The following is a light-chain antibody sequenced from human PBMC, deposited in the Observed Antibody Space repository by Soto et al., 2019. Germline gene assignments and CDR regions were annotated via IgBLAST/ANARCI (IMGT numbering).Light chain of an antibody. CDR1: SSNIGNNY. CDR3: GTWDSSLSAGV. J-gene: IGLJ2*01. CDR2: DNN. V-gene: IGLV1-51*01. Sequence: QSALTQPPSVSAAPGQTVTISCSGSSSNIGNNYVSWYQQLPGTAPKLLIYDNNKRPSGIPDRFSGSKSGTSATLGINGLQTGDEADYYCGTWDSSLSAGVFGGGTKLTVL.